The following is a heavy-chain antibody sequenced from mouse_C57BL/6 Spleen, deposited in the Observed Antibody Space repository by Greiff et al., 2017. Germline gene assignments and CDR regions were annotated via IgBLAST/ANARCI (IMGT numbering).Heavy chain of an antibody. V-gene: IGHV1-26*01. J-gene: IGHJ3*01. CDR1: GYTFTDYY. CDR3: ARSGSNYEGFAY. D-gene: IGHD2-5*01. CDR2: INPNNGGT. Sequence: VQLQQSGPELVKPGASVKISCKASGYTFTDYYMNWVKQSHGKSFEWIGDINPNNGGTSYNQKFKGKATLTVDKSSSTAYMELRSLTSEDSAVYYCARSGSNYEGFAYWGQGTLVTVSA.